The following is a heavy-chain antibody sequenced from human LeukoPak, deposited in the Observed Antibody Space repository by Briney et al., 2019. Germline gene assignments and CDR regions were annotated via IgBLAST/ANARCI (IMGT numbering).Heavy chain of an antibody. J-gene: IGHJ4*02. D-gene: IGHD3-10*01. CDR1: GFTFSRHA. V-gene: IGHV3-23*01. CDR3: AKALPGAYYFDY. CDR2: ISWSGGST. Sequence: GGSLRLSCAASGFTFSRHAMSWVRHPPGKGRECVAAISWSGGSTYYADSEKGRITISRYNSKNTLHLQMNSLRAENTAEYCCAKALPGAYYFDYWGQGTLVTVSS.